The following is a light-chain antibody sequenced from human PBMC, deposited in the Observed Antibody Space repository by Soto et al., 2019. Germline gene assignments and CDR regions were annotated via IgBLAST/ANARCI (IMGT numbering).Light chain of an antibody. CDR3: LLYYSDARV. Sequence: QAVVTQEPSLTVSPGGTGTLTGASSTGAVTSPYYPNWFQQKPGQAPRALIYDTTNRHSWTPARFSGSLLGGKAALTLSGVQPEDEADYYCLLYYSDARVFGGGTKLTVL. J-gene: IGLJ3*02. V-gene: IGLV7-43*01. CDR1: TGAVTSPYY. CDR2: DTT.